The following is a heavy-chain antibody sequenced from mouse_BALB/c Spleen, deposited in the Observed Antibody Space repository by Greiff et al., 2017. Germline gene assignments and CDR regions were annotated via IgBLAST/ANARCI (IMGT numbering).Heavy chain of an antibody. D-gene: IGHD1-1*01. J-gene: IGHJ2*01. V-gene: IGHV4-1*02. CDR2: INPDSSTI. CDR1: GFDFSRYW. Sequence: DVKLVESGGGLVQPGGSLKLSCAASGFDFSRYWMSWVRQAPGKGLEWIGEINPDSSTINYTPSLKDKFIISRDNAKNTLYLQMSKVRSEDTALYYCARLEYYGSFDYWGQGTTLTVSS. CDR3: ARLEYYGSFDY.